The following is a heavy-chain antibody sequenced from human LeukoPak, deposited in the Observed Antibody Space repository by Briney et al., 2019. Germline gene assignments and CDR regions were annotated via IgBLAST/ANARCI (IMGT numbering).Heavy chain of an antibody. J-gene: IGHJ5*02. Sequence: GGSLRLSCAASGFTFSSYGMHWVRQAPGKGLEWVAVIWYDGSNKYYADSVKGRFTISRDNSKNTLYLQMNSLRAEDTAVYYCARADYSSGYSWFDPWGQGTLVTVSS. CDR3: ARADYSSGYSWFDP. CDR1: GFTFSSYG. V-gene: IGHV3-33*01. D-gene: IGHD6-19*01. CDR2: IWYDGSNK.